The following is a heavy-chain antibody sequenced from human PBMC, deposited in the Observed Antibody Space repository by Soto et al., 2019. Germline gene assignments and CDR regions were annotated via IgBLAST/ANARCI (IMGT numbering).Heavy chain of an antibody. D-gene: IGHD6-13*01. Sequence: TGGSLRLSCAASGFTFNNFAMHWVRQAPGKGLEWVAVISYDGGDKYYADSVKGRFTISRDNSKNTLYLQMNGLRAEDTAVCYCARDLSTGAAYYSFDYWSQGALVTVSS. J-gene: IGHJ4*02. CDR2: ISYDGGDK. CDR1: GFTFNNFA. CDR3: ARDLSTGAAYYSFDY. V-gene: IGHV3-30*03.